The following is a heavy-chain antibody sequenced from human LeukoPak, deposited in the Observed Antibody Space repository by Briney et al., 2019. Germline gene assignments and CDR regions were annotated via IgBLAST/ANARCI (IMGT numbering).Heavy chain of an antibody. CDR1: AYTFTFYY. D-gene: IGHD6-13*01. CDR2: INPNSGGT. CDR3: ARVRAAAPYYYMDV. Sequence: ASVTVSFKSSAYTFTFYYMHWVRQAPGQGLEWMGWINPNSGGTNYAQKFQGRVTMTRDTSIGTAYVELSRLRSDDSAVYYCARVRAAAPYYYMDVWGKGTTVTVSS. J-gene: IGHJ6*03. V-gene: IGHV1-2*02.